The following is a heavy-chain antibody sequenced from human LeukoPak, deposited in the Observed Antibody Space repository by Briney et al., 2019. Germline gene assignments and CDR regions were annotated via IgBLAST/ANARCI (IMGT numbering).Heavy chain of an antibody. CDR2: IWYDGSNN. D-gene: IGHD6-6*01. Sequence: PGGSLRLSCAASGFTFSSYGMHWVRQAPGKGLEWVAVIWYDGSNNYYADSVKGRFTISRDNSKNTLYLQMTSLRAEDTARYYCAKHPRLVRYFDSWGQGTLVTVSS. CDR3: AKHPRLVRYFDS. V-gene: IGHV3-33*06. J-gene: IGHJ4*02. CDR1: GFTFSSYG.